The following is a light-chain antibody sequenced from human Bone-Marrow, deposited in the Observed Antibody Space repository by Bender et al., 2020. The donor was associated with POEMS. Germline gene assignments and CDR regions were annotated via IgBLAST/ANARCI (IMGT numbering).Light chain of an antibody. J-gene: IGLJ1*01. Sequence: QSALTQPASVSGSPGQSITISCTGTSSDIGAYDFVSWYQQHPDKAPKLIVSEVRLRPSGVPDRFSGSKSGNMASLTISGLQTEDEADYHCASYAGNNIYVFGPGTTVTVL. V-gene: IGLV2-8*01. CDR3: ASYAGNNIYV. CDR1: SSDIGAYDF. CDR2: EVR.